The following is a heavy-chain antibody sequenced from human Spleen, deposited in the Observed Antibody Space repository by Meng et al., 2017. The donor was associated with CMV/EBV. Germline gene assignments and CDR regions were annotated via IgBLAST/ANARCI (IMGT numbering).Heavy chain of an antibody. J-gene: IGHJ4*02. D-gene: IGHD3-10*01. V-gene: IGHV4-4*02. CDR2: IYHSGNT. CDR1: GGSISTNNW. Sequence: CAVSGGSISTNNWWSWVRQPPGKGLEWIGEIYHSGNTNYNPSLKTRVTISVDKSKNQFSLKLSSVTAADTAIYYCATTSGYGPGSYYKWGQGTLVTVSS. CDR3: ATTSGYGPGSYYK.